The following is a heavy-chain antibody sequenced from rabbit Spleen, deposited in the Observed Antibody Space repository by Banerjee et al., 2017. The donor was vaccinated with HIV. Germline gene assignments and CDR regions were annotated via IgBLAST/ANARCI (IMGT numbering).Heavy chain of an antibody. D-gene: IGHD6-1*01. Sequence: QEQLEESGGDLVKPEGSLTLTCTASGFSFSSSYWICWVRQAPGKGLEWIACIDAGSSGSTYYASWAKGRFTISKISSTTVTLQMTSLTAADTATYFCARGDRVAWDTWPAYVYGNAAFNLWGPGTLVTVS. J-gene: IGHJ4*01. CDR3: ARGDRVAWDTWPAYVYGNAAFNL. CDR1: GFSFSSSYW. CDR2: IDAGSSGST. V-gene: IGHV1S45*01.